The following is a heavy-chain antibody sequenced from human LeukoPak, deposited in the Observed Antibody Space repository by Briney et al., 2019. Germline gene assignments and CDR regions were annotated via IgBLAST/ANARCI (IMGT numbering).Heavy chain of an antibody. CDR2: IKQDGAEK. CDR3: VRVGAWDLQRVFEY. J-gene: IGHJ4*02. V-gene: IGHV3-7*01. Sequence: GGSLRLSCAASGFRFGDYWMTWARHIPGKGLEWVANIKQDGAEKHYAESVEGRFIISRDNAKNSLYLEMDSLKVEDTAVYYCVRVGAWDLQRVFEYWGQGTLVTVSS. D-gene: IGHD1-26*01. CDR1: GFRFGDYW.